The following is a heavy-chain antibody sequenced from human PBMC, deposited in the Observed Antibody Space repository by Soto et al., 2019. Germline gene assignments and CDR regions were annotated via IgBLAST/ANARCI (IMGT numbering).Heavy chain of an antibody. CDR2: ISAYNGNT. V-gene: IGHV1-18*01. CDR3: ARVERYYYGSGSSHFDY. CDR1: GYTFTSYG. Sequence: ASAKLSSKASGYTFTSYGLSWLRQAPGQGLEWMGWISAYNGNTNYAQKLQGRVTMTTDTSTSTAYMGLRSLRSDDTAVYYCARVERYYYGSGSSHFDYWGQGTLVTVSS. D-gene: IGHD3-10*01. J-gene: IGHJ4*02.